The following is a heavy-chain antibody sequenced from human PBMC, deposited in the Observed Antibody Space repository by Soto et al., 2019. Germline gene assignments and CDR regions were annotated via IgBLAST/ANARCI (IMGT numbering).Heavy chain of an antibody. V-gene: IGHV3-33*01. Sequence: QVQLVESGGGVVQPGRSLRLSCAASGFSFSTYGMHWVRQAPGKGLEWLAVTCYDGSEKYYADSAKGRFTISRDNPKNTLYLQVNSLRAEDTAVYYCARGCSISYSGWYGGFDFWGQGALVTVSS. D-gene: IGHD6-19*01. J-gene: IGHJ4*02. CDR3: ARGCSISYSGWYGGFDF. CDR2: TCYDGSEK. CDR1: GFSFSTYG.